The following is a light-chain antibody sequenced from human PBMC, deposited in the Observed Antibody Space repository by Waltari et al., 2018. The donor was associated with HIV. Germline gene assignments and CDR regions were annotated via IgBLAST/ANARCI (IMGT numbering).Light chain of an antibody. CDR3: VLYMGSGIWV. CDR2: STN. Sequence: QTVVTQEPSFSVSPGGTVTLTCGLSSGSVSTNYYPSWYQQTPGQAPRTLIYSTNTRSSGVPDRFSGSILGNKAALTITGAQAGDESEYHCVLYMGSGIWVFGGGTKLTVL. CDR1: SGSVSTNYY. J-gene: IGLJ3*02. V-gene: IGLV8-61*01.